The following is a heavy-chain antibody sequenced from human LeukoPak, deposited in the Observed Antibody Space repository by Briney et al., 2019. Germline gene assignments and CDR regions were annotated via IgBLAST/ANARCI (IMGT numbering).Heavy chain of an antibody. CDR2: INPSGGST. J-gene: IGHJ6*02. V-gene: IGHV1-46*03. Sequence: ASVKVSCKASGYTFTSYYMHWVRQAPGQGLEWMGIINPSGGSTSCAQKFQGRVTMTRDTSTSTVYMELSSLRSEDTAVYYCASELRYFDWPRTYYYYGMDVWGQGTTVTVSS. D-gene: IGHD3-9*01. CDR3: ASELRYFDWPRTYYYYGMDV. CDR1: GYTFTSYY.